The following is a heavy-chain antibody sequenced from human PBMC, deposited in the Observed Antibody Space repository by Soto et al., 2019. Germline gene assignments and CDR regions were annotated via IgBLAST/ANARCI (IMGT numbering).Heavy chain of an antibody. Sequence: GGSLRLSCAASGFTFSSYAMSWVRQAPGKGLEWVSAISGSGGSTYYADSVKGRFTISRDNSKNTLYLQMNSLRAEDTAVYYCAKHPLAARRGLYYYYYGMDVWGQGTTVTVSS. CDR1: GFTFSSYA. D-gene: IGHD6-6*01. J-gene: IGHJ6*02. V-gene: IGHV3-23*01. CDR2: ISGSGGST. CDR3: AKHPLAARRGLYYYYYGMDV.